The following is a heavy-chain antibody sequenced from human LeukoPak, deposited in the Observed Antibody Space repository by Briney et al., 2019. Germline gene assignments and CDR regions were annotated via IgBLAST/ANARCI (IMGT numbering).Heavy chain of an antibody. CDR1: GFTFSSYS. V-gene: IGHV3-48*01. CDR3: ARDLYQYYDFWSGYPDAFDI. Sequence: GGSLRLSCAASGFTFSSYSMNWVRQAPGKGPEWVSYISSSSSTIYYADSVKGRFTISRDNAKNSLYLQMNSLRAEDTAVYYCARDLYQYYDFWSGYPDAFDIWGQGTMVTVSS. J-gene: IGHJ3*02. CDR2: ISSSSSTI. D-gene: IGHD3-3*01.